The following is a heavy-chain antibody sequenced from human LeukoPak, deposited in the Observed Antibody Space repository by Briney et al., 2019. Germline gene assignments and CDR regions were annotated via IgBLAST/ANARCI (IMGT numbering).Heavy chain of an antibody. J-gene: IGHJ4*02. V-gene: IGHV3-66*04. CDR2: IYSGGST. D-gene: IGHD3-10*01. CDR3: ARLHGSGSYFDY. CDR1: GFTVSSNN. Sequence: GGSLRLSCAASGFTVSSNNMSWVRQAPGKGLEWVSVIYSGGSTYYADSVKGRFTISRDNSKNTLYLQMNSLRAEGTAVYYCARLHGSGSYFDYWGQGTLVTVSS.